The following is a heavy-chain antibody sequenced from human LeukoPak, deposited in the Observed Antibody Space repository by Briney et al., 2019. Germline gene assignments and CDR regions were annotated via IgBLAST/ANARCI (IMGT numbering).Heavy chain of an antibody. D-gene: IGHD2-15*01. Sequence: GASVKVSCKASGYTFTSYGISWVRQAPGQGLEWMGWISAYNGNTNYAQKLQGRVTMTTGTSTGTAYMELRSLRSDDTAVYYCARDLSLLAGAFSRGRIDYWGQGTLVTVSS. CDR1: GYTFTSYG. CDR3: ARDLSLLAGAFSRGRIDY. V-gene: IGHV1-18*01. J-gene: IGHJ4*02. CDR2: ISAYNGNT.